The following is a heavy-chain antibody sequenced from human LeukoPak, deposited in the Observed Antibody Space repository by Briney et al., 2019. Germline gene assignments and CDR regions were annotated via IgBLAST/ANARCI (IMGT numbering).Heavy chain of an antibody. J-gene: IGHJ3*02. CDR3: AGHYDILTGARGGKAAFDI. CDR1: GFTFSSYS. Sequence: PGGSLRLSCAASGFTFSSYSMNWVRQAPGKGLEWVSSISSSSSYIYYADSVKGRFTISRDNAKNSLYLQMNSLRVEDTAVYYCAGHYDILTGARGGKAAFDIWGQGTMVTVSS. V-gene: IGHV3-21*01. CDR2: ISSSSSYI. D-gene: IGHD3-9*01.